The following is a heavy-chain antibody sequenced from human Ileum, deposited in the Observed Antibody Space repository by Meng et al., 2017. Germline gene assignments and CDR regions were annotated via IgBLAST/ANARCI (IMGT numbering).Heavy chain of an antibody. CDR1: GTW. V-gene: IGHV4-4*02. D-gene: IGHD7-27*01. Sequence: QGQLPGSGPRLVKPSGNLSLTCAVSGTWWSWVRQPPGKGLEWIGEIFQSGRTNYNPSLKSRVTISVDTSKNQFFLTLNSVTAADTAIYYCARDHWGSLDYWGQGILVTVSS. CDR3: ARDHWGSLDY. J-gene: IGHJ4*02. CDR2: IFQSGRT.